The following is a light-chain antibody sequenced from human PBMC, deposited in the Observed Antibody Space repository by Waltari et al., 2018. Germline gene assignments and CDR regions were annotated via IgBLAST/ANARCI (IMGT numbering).Light chain of an antibody. J-gene: IGKJ4*01. CDR1: QSVSSSY. Sequence: EIVLTQSPGTLSLSPGVRANLSCRASQSVSSSYLAWYQQKPGQAPRLLINGASSRATGIPDRFSGSGSGTDFTLTISRLEPEDFAVYYCQQYGSSPSFGGGTKVEIK. CDR3: QQYGSSPS. V-gene: IGKV3-20*01. CDR2: GAS.